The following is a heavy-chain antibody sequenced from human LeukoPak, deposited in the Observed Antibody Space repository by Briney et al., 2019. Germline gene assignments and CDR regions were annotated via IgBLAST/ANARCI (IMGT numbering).Heavy chain of an antibody. D-gene: IGHD3-9*01. CDR1: GFTFSSYS. J-gene: IGHJ4*02. V-gene: IGHV3-21*01. CDR3: ARDVDYDILTGYSSDY. Sequence: GGSLRLSCAASGFTFSSYSMNWVRQAPGRGLEWVSSISSSSSYIYYAVSVKGRFTISRDNAKNSLYLQMNSLRAEDTAVYYCARDVDYDILTGYSSDYWGQGTLVTVSS. CDR2: ISSSSSYI.